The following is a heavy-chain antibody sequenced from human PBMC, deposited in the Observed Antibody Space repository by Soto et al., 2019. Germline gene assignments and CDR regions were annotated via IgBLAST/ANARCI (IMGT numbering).Heavy chain of an antibody. CDR3: DRDLQRNYYYYGMDV. V-gene: IGHV4-30-4*01. Sequence: SETLSLTCTVSGGSISSCDYYWSWIRQPPGKGLEWIGYIYYSGSTYYNPSLKSRVTISVDTSKNQFSLKLSSVTAADTAVYYCDRDLQRNYYYYGMDVWGQGTTVT. J-gene: IGHJ6*02. CDR2: IYYSGST. CDR1: GGSISSCDYY.